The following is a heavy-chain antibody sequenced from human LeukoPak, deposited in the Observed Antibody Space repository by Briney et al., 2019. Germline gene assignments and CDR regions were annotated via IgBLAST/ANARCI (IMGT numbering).Heavy chain of an antibody. D-gene: IGHD4-17*01. CDR1: GASITSGGYY. V-gene: IGHV4-39*01. CDR3: ARQDDQDHGDPNWFDP. Sequence: PSQTLSLTCTVSGASITSGGYYWGWVRQSPGKGLEWIGSIRHTGTTFYNPSLKSRVSISIDTSKNQFSLKVTSMTATDTAVYYCARQDDQDHGDPNWFDPWGQGTLVTVSS. CDR2: IRHTGTT. J-gene: IGHJ5*02.